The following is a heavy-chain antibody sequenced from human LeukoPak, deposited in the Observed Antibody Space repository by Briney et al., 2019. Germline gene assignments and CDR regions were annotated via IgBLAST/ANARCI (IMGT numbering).Heavy chain of an antibody. CDR1: GYTFTSYG. V-gene: IGHV1-2*02. J-gene: IGHJ4*02. Sequence: ASVKVSCKASGYTFTSYGISWVRQAPGQGLEWMGWINPNSGGTNYAQKFQGRVTMTRDTSISTAYMELSRLRSDDTAVYYCARDRRYFDYWGQGTLVTVSS. CDR3: ARDRRYFDY. CDR2: INPNSGGT.